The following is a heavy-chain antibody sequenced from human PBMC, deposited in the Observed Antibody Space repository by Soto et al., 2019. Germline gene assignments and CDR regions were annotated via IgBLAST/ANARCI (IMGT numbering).Heavy chain of an antibody. CDR3: ARDLERELPDDYYYYGMDV. V-gene: IGHV3-23*01. Sequence: GGSLRLSCAASGFTFSSYAMSWVRQAPGKGLEWVSAISGSGGSTYYADSVKGRFTISRDNAKNSLYLQMNSLRAEDTAVYYCARDLERELPDDYYYYGMDVWGQGTTVTVSS. D-gene: IGHD1-26*01. J-gene: IGHJ6*02. CDR2: ISGSGGST. CDR1: GFTFSSYA.